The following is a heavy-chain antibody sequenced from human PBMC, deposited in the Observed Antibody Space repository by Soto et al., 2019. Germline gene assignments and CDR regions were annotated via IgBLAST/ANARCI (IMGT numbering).Heavy chain of an antibody. V-gene: IGHV4-39*01. Sequence: PSETLSLTCTVSGGSISSSSYYWGWIRQPPGKGLEWIGSIYYSGSTYYNPSLKSRVTISVDTSKNQFSLKLSSVTAADTAVYYCANVGEYVFWSGYHSWGQGTLVTVSS. CDR1: GGSISSSSYY. J-gene: IGHJ4*02. D-gene: IGHD3-3*01. CDR3: ANVGEYVFWSGYHS. CDR2: IYYSGST.